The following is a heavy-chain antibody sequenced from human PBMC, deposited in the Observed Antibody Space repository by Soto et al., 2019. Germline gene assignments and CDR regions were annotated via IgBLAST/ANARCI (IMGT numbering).Heavy chain of an antibody. CDR1: GGPVSGDDLY. V-gene: IGHV4-31*02. CDR2: VYHTGTT. D-gene: IGHD3-22*01. Sequence: PSETMSITCVVSGGPVSGDDLYWSWIRHLPGKGLEWIANVYHTGTTYYNPSLKSRVSMSVDTSQNQFSLILASVTAADTAVYYWARALGTDYNSRDYHSYGAKEVWGQGSVVT. J-gene: IGHJ6*02. CDR3: ARALGTDYNSRDYHSYGAKEV.